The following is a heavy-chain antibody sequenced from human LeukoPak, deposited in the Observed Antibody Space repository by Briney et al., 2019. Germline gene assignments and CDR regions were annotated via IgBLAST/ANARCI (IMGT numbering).Heavy chain of an antibody. CDR2: IYYSGST. D-gene: IGHD3-10*01. V-gene: IGHV4-59*01. CDR3: ARVPMVRGVGFHFDY. J-gene: IGHJ4*02. CDR1: GFTFSSYA. Sequence: GSLRLSCAASGFTFSSYAMSWVRQAPGKGLEWIGYIYYSGSTNYNPSLKSRVTISVDTSKNQFSLKLSSVTAADTAVYYCARVPMVRGVGFHFDYWGQGTLVTVPS.